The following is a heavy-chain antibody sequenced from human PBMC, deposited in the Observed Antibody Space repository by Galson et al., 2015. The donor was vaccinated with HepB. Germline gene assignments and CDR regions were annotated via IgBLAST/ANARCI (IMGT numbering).Heavy chain of an antibody. CDR1: GYTFTGYY. D-gene: IGHD3-10*01. V-gene: IGHV1-2*06. CDR2: INPNSGGT. CDR3: ARAVSMVQGHYMDV. J-gene: IGHJ6*03. Sequence: SVKVSCKASGYTFTGYYMHWVRQAPGQGLEWMGRINPNSGGTNYAQKFQGRVTMTRDTSISTAYMELSRLRSDDTAVYYCARAVSMVQGHYMDVWGKGTTVTVSS.